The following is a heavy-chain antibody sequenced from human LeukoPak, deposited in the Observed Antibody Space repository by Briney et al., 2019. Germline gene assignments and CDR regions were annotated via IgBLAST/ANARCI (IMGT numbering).Heavy chain of an antibody. CDR3: ARDNILTGYGFLDY. D-gene: IGHD3-9*01. CDR1: GFTFSSYE. J-gene: IGHJ4*02. CDR2: ISSSGSTI. V-gene: IGHV3-48*03. Sequence: GGSLRLSCAASGFTFSSYEMNWVRQAPGKGLEWVSYISSSGSTIYYADSVKGRFTISRDNAKNSLYLQMNSLRAEDTAVYYCARDNILTGYGFLDYWGQGTLVTVSS.